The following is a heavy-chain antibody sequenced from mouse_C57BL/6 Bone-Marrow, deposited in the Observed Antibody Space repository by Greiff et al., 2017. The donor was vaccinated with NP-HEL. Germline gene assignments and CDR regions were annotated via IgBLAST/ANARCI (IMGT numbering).Heavy chain of an antibody. V-gene: IGHV1-82*01. Sequence: QVQLQQSGPELVKPGASVKISCKASGYAFSSSWMNWVKQRPGKGLEWIGRLYPGDGDTNYNGKFKGKATLTADKSSSTAYMQLSSLTSEDSAVYFCARGSNAVWGTGTTVTVSS. D-gene: IGHD1-1*01. J-gene: IGHJ1*03. CDR2: LYPGDGDT. CDR3: ARGSNAV. CDR1: GYAFSSSW.